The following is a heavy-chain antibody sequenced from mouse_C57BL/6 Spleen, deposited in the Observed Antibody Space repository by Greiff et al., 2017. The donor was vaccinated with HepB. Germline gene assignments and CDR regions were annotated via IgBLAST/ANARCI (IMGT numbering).Heavy chain of an antibody. J-gene: IGHJ4*01. D-gene: IGHD1-1*01. V-gene: IGHV1-61*01. CDR3: ARGYYGSFYSMDY. CDR1: GYTFPSYW. CDR2: IYPSDSET. Sequence: QVQLQQSGAELVRPGSSVKLSCKASGYTFPSYWMDWVKQRPGQGLEWIGNIYPSDSETHYNQKFKDKATLTVDKSSSTAYMQLSSLTSEDSAVYYCARGYYGSFYSMDYWGQGTSVTVSS.